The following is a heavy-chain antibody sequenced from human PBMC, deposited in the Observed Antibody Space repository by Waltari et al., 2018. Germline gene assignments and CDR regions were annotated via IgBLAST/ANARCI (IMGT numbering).Heavy chain of an antibody. Sequence: QVQLVQSGAEVREPGASVRISCKASGYSFLTHYMHWVRLAPGEGPAGGGGNGWVGVHHPFGVGTSYAQEFRGKVTLTRDRCTRTFYMELNSLRADDTAVYYCARDTGGGSRGRFLYDYHYMDVWGKGTTVTVSS. D-gene: IGHD3-3*01. CDR2: HHPFGVGT. J-gene: IGHJ6*03. CDR3: ARDTGGGSRGRFLYDYHYMDV. CDR1: GYSFLTHY. V-gene: IGHV1-46*01.